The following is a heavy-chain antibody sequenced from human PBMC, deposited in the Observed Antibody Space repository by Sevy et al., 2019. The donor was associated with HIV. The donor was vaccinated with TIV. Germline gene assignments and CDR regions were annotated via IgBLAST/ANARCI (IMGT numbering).Heavy chain of an antibody. CDR2: INTNTGNP. CDR1: GYTFTNYA. CDR3: TRGFIGYNSANAFDL. V-gene: IGHV7-4-1*02. Sequence: ASVKVSCKASGYTFTNYAMNWVRQAPGQGLQWMGWINTNTGNPTYPQAFTGRFVFSLDTSVSTSYLQISSLKAGDTVVYYCTRGFIGYNSANAFDLWGQGTMVTVSS. D-gene: IGHD5-12*01. J-gene: IGHJ3*01.